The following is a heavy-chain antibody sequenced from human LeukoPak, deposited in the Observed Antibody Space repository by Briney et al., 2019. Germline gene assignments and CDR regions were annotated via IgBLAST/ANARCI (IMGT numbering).Heavy chain of an antibody. CDR3: ARNTIDYVWGSYRYNWFDP. CDR1: GFSLSTSGMC. V-gene: IGHV2-70*01. J-gene: IGHJ5*02. D-gene: IGHD3-16*02. CDR2: IDWDDDK. Sequence: ESGPTLVKATQTLTLTCTFSGFSLSTSGMCVSWIRQPPGKALEWLALIDWDDDKYFSTSLKTRLTISKDTSKNQVVLTMTNMDPVDTATYYCARNTIDYVWGSYRYNWFDPWGQGTLVTVSS.